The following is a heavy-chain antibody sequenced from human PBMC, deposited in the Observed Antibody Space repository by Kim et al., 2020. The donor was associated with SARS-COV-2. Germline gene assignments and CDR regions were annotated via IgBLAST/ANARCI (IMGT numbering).Heavy chain of an antibody. CDR3: AIDDCSSTSCHGGSLAAFDI. V-gene: IGHV1-18*01. J-gene: IGHJ3*02. CDR1: GYTFTSYG. D-gene: IGHD2-2*01. Sequence: ASVKVSCKASGYTFTSYGISWVRQAPGQGLEWMGWISAYNGNTNYAQKLQGRVTMTTDTSTSTAYMELRSLRSDDTAVYYCAIDDCSSTSCHGGSLAAFDIWGQGTMVTVSS. CDR2: ISAYNGNT.